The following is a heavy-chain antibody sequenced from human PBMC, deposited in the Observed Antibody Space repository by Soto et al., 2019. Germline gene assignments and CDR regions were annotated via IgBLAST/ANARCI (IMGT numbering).Heavy chain of an antibody. D-gene: IGHD7-27*01. CDR3: ARVKDLEPTVWGY. J-gene: IGHJ4*02. Sequence: QVHLQESGPGLVRPSETLSLSCSVSGDSMATGGHYYNWIRHLPGKGIEWIGYIYYSWATHYSPSLRSLATISIDTSKYQFSLRLIYVTAADTALYFCARVKDLEPTVWGYWGQVIQVTVSS. CDR2: IYYSWAT. V-gene: IGHV4-31*01. CDR1: GDSMATGGHY.